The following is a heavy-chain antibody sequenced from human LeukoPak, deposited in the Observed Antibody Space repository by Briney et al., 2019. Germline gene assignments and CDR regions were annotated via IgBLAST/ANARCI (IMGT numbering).Heavy chain of an antibody. V-gene: IGHV1-46*01. Sequence: GASVKVSCKASGYTFTSYYMHWVRQAPGQGLEGMGIINPSGGSTSYAQKFQGRVTMTRDTSTSTVYMELSSLRSEDTAVYYCARRTGQLAFVDYWGQGTLVTVSS. D-gene: IGHD6-6*01. J-gene: IGHJ4*02. CDR3: ARRTGQLAFVDY. CDR1: GYTFTSYY. CDR2: INPSGGST.